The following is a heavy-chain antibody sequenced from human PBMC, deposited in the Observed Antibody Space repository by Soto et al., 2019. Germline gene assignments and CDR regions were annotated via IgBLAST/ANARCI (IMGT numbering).Heavy chain of an antibody. J-gene: IGHJ4*02. CDR1: GFTFSHVG. V-gene: IGHV3-30*02. CDR3: ARDGVFTIVFFGYMDY. CDR2: IHYDGTNK. Sequence: GGSLRLSFEASGFTFSHVGMHWVRPAPGKGLEWVAIIHYDGTNKYYADSVKGRFTISRDNSKNTLYLQMNSLRDEDTAVYYCARDGVFTIVFFGYMDYSSQGLPVTVPS. D-gene: IGHD1-1*01.